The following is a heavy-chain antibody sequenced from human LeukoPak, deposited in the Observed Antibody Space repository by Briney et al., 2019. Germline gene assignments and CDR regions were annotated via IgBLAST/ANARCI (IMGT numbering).Heavy chain of an antibody. J-gene: IGHJ5*02. V-gene: IGHV4-59*12. CDR3: ARRKYDFWSGYLNWFDP. Sequence: SETLSLTCTVSGGSISSYYWSWIRQPPGKGLEWIGYIYYSGSTNYNPSLKSRVTISVDTSKNQFSLKLSSVTAADTAVYYCARRKYDFWSGYLNWFDPWGQGTLVTVS. D-gene: IGHD3-3*01. CDR1: GGSISSYY. CDR2: IYYSGST.